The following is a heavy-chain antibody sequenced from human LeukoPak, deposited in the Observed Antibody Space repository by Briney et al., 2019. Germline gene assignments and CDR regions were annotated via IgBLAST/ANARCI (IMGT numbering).Heavy chain of an antibody. V-gene: IGHV3-11*04. CDR2: ISSSGSTI. CDR3: ARDPITIATAGNGFDY. D-gene: IGHD6-13*01. Sequence: GGSLRLSCAASGFTFSDYYMSCIRQAPGKGLEGVSYISSSGSTIYYADSVKGRFTISRDNAKNSLYLQMNSLRAEDTAVYYCARDPITIATAGNGFDYWGQGTLVTVSS. J-gene: IGHJ4*02. CDR1: GFTFSDYY.